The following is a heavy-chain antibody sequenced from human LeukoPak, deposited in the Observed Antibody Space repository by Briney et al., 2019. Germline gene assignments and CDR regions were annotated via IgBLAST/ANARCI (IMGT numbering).Heavy chain of an antibody. CDR2: IYYSGST. CDR3: ARSRGYSYGPFDY. J-gene: IGHJ4*02. D-gene: IGHD5-18*01. V-gene: IGHV4-39*01. CDR1: GGSISSGDYY. Sequence: PSETLSLTCTVSGGSISSGDYYWSWIRQPPGKGLEWIGSIYYSGSTYYNPSLKSRVTISVDTSKNQFSLKLSSVTAADTAVYYCARSRGYSYGPFDYWGQGTLVTVSS.